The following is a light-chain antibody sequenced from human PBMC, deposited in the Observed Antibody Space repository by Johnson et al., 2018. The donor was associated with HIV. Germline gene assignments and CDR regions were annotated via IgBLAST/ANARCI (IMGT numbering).Light chain of an antibody. Sequence: QSVLTQPPSVSAAPGQKVTIYCSGSSSNVGNNYVSWYQQLPGTAPKLLIYENNKRPSGIPDRFSGSKSDTSATLGITGLQTGDEAEYYCGTWDNSRNTGAVFGPGTKVTVL. CDR1: SSNVGNNY. V-gene: IGLV1-51*02. CDR3: GTWDNSRNTGAV. J-gene: IGLJ1*01. CDR2: ENN.